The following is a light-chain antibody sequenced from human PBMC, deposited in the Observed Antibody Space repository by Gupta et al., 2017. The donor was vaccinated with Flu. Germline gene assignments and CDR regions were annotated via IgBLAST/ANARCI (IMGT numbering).Light chain of an antibody. CDR3: MQGAHWPRA. CDR1: QTLGYSDGSNI. J-gene: IGKJ1*01. V-gene: IGKV2-30*01. Sequence: DVLMTQSPLSLSVTLGQPASISSRPSQTLGYSDGSNISNWFQQRPGQSPRRLIYMVSHRESGVPDKFSGSGSGSEFTLKISRVEAEDVGVYCCMQGAHWPRAFGQGTKVEI. CDR2: MVS.